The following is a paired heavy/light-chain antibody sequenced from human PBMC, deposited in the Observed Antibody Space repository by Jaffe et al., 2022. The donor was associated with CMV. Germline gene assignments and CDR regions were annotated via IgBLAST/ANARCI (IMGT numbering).Heavy chain of an antibody. J-gene: IGHJ6*02. CDR3: ASTAPSPTAYYDILTGYYGDYYGMDV. Sequence: QLQLQESGPGLVKPSETLSLTCTVSGGSISSSSYYWGWIRQPPGKGLEWIGSIYYSGSTYYNPSLKSRVTISVDTSKNQFSLKLSSVTAADTAVYYCASTAPSPTAYYDILTGYYGDYYGMDVWGQGTTVTVSS. CDR2: IYYSGST. V-gene: IGHV4-39*01. CDR1: GGSISSSSYY. D-gene: IGHD3-9*01.
Light chain of an antibody. V-gene: IGKV1-8*01. CDR3: QQYYSYQRT. CDR2: AAS. CDR1: QGISSY. J-gene: IGKJ1*01. Sequence: AIRMTQSPSSFSASTGDRVTITCRASQGISSYLAWYQQKPGKAPKLLIYAASTLQSGVPSRFSGSGSGTDFTLTISCLQSEDFATYYCQQYYSYQRTFGQGTKVEIK.